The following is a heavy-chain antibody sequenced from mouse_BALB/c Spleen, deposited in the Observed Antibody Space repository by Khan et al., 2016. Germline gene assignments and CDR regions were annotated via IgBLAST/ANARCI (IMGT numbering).Heavy chain of an antibody. Sequence: EVQLQESGGGLVQPGGSRKLSCAASGFTFSDYGMAWVRQAPGKGPEWVAFISNLAYSIYYADTVTGRVTISRENAKNTLYLEMSSLRSEDAAMYYCARDYYGSSWYFDVWGAGTTVTVTS. V-gene: IGHV5-15*02. D-gene: IGHD1-1*01. CDR1: GFTFSDYG. CDR2: ISNLAYSI. CDR3: ARDYYGSSWYFDV. J-gene: IGHJ1*01.